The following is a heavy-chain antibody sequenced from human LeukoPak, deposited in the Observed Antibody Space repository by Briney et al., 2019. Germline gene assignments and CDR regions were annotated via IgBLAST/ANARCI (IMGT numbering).Heavy chain of an antibody. V-gene: IGHV4-39*07. Sequence: SETLSLTCTVSGGSISSSRYYWGWIRPPPGKGLGWIGSIYYSGSTYYNPSLKSRVTISVDTSKNQFSLKLSSVTAADTAVYYCARLYSSGWYYFDYWGQGTLVTVSS. CDR3: ARLYSSGWYYFDY. CDR2: IYYSGST. CDR1: GGSISSSRYY. D-gene: IGHD6-19*01. J-gene: IGHJ4*02.